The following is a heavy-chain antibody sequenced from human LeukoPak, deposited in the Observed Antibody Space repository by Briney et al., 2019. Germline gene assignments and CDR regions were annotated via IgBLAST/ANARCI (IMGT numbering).Heavy chain of an antibody. Sequence: PGRSLRLSCAASGFTFSSYGMHWVRQAPGKGLEWVAVIWYDGSNKYYADSVRGRFTISRDNSKNTLYLQMNSLRAEDMAVYYCARDQQYYDFWSGNFDYWGQGTLVTVSS. CDR1: GFTFSSYG. D-gene: IGHD3-3*01. CDR3: ARDQQYYDFWSGNFDY. CDR2: IWYDGSNK. J-gene: IGHJ4*02. V-gene: IGHV3-33*01.